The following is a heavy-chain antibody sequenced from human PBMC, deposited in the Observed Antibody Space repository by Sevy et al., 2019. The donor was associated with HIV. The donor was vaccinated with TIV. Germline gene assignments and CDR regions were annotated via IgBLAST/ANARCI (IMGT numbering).Heavy chain of an antibody. J-gene: IGHJ4*02. CDR2: IRYDGSNK. CDR3: AKDLAVAGPYYFDY. CDR1: GFTFSFYG. D-gene: IGHD6-19*01. Sequence: GGSLRLSCAASGFTFSFYGMHWVRQAPCKGLEWVAFIRYDGSNKYYVDSVKGRFTISRDNSKNTLYLQMNSLRAEDTAVYYCAKDLAVAGPYYFDYWGQGTLVTVSS. V-gene: IGHV3-30*02.